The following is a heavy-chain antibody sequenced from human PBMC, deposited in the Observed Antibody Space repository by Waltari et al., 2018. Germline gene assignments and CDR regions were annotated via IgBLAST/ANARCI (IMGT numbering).Heavy chain of an antibody. CDR2: ISYDGNYK. J-gene: IGHJ4*02. Sequence: QVQLVESGGGVVQPGWSLRLSCAASGFACRSYGMDWVRQAPGKGLEWVAVISYDGNYKYYADSVKGRFTVSRDNSKNTLYLQINSLMPEDTAIYYCARVAVPYCGVDCYYTYWGQGTLVTVSS. CDR3: ARVAVPYCGVDCYYTY. D-gene: IGHD2-21*01. CDR1: GFACRSYG. V-gene: IGHV3-30-3*01.